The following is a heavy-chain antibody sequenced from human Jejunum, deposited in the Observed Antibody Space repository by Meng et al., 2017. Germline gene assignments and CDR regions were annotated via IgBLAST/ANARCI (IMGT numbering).Heavy chain of an antibody. CDR3: AKELANSRPFDY. J-gene: IGHJ4*02. D-gene: IGHD2-21*01. CDR2: VTIDGAT. CDR1: GFTFSSYA. Sequence: GESLKISCAASGFTFSSYAVNWVRQAPGKGPEWVSTVTIDGATHYADSVKGRFTISRDNSKNTLFLQMNSLRVEDTAIYYCAKELANSRPFDYWGQGTLVTVSS. V-gene: IGHV3-23*01.